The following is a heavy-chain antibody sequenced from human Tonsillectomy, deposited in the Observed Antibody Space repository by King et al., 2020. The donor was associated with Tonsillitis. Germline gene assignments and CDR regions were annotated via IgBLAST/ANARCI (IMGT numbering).Heavy chain of an antibody. J-gene: IGHJ5*02. V-gene: IGHV4-34*01. CDR1: GGSFSGYY. CDR2: INHSGST. Sequence: VQLQQWGAGLLKPSETLSLTCAVYGGSFSGYYWSWIRQPPGKGLEWIGEINHSGSTNYNPSLKSRFTISVYTSKNQFSLKLSSVTAADTAVYYCARGHHYDFWSGSLTALDWFDPWGQGTLVTVSS. D-gene: IGHD3-3*01. CDR3: ARGHHYDFWSGSLTALDWFDP.